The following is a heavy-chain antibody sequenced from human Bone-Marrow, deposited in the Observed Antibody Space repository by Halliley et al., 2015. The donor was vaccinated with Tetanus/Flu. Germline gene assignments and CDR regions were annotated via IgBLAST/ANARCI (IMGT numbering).Heavy chain of an antibody. CDR2: IYHSGDS. J-gene: IGHJ6*02. CDR3: ARDRMVWLLSEPPLPEHYGIGL. Sequence: TLSLTCTVIGGSVDGGDYYWNWIRKLPGKGLEWIGHIYHSGDSSYNPSLKSRVTISLDTSKSQLSLKLTSVTAADTAVYYCARDRMVWLLSEPPLPEHYGIGLWGQGTTITVSS. V-gene: IGHV4-31*03. D-gene: IGHD3-3*01. CDR1: GGSVDGGDYY.